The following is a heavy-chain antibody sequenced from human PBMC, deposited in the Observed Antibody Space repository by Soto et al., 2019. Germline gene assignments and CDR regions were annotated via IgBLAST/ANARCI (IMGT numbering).Heavy chain of an antibody. CDR3: AKDQGPPYSSSSFDY. Sequence: GGSLRLSCAASGFTFSSYAMSWVRQAPGKGLEWVSAISGSGGSTYYADSVKGRFTISRDNSKNTLYLQMNSLRAEDTAVYYCAKDQGPPYSSSSFDYWGQGTLVTVSS. CDR1: GFTFSSYA. V-gene: IGHV3-23*01. D-gene: IGHD6-6*01. J-gene: IGHJ4*02. CDR2: ISGSGGST.